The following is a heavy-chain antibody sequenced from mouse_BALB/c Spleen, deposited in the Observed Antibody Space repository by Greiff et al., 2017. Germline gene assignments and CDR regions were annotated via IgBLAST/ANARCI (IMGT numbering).Heavy chain of an antibody. J-gene: IGHJ4*01. CDR3: ARVGLDGDYAMDY. D-gene: IGHD2-13*01. CDR1: GYTFTSYW. Sequence: VQLVESGAELAKPGASVKMSCKASGYTFTSYWMHWVKQRPGQGLEWIGYINPSTGYTEYNQKFKDKATLTADKSSSTAYMQLSSLTSEDSAVYYCARVGLDGDYAMDYWGQGTSVTVSS. V-gene: IGHV1-7*01. CDR2: INPSTGYT.